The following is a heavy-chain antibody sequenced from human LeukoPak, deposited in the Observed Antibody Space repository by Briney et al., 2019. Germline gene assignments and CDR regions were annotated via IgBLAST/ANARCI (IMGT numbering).Heavy chain of an antibody. D-gene: IGHD6-13*01. CDR1: GFTFSAYS. J-gene: IGHJ4*02. Sequence: PGGSLRLSCAASGFTFSAYSMHWVRQAPGKGLEWVAVISYDGNNKHYADSVKGRFTISRDNSKNTLYLQMNSLRGEDTAVHYCARGNPMILAAAGSFDYWGQGTLVTVSS. V-gene: IGHV3-30*04. CDR2: ISYDGNNK. CDR3: ARGNPMILAAAGSFDY.